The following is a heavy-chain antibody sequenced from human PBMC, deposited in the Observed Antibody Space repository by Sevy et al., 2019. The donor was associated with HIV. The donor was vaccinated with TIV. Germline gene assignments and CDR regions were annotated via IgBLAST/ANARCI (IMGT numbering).Heavy chain of an antibody. CDR3: ARPTPRTAPSSAAFFDS. Sequence: GGSLRLSCAASGFASGFSFSSFARSWVRQLPGKGLEWVSTINGRGGSTYYADSVKGRFTLSRDNSNNALFLQMDSLTPEDTALYYCARPTPRTAPSSAAFFDSWGHGTLVTVSS. D-gene: IGHD5-18*01. CDR2: INGRGGST. V-gene: IGHV3-23*01. CDR1: GFSFSSFA. J-gene: IGHJ4*01.